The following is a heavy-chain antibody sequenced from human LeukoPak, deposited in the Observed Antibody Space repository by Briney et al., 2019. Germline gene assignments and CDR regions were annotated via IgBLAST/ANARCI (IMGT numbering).Heavy chain of an antibody. CDR2: ISPGDSDT. CDR1: GYSFTSYW. V-gene: IGHV5-51*01. D-gene: IGHD4-23*01. J-gene: IGHJ3*02. Sequence: PGQSLKISCKGSGYSFTSYWIGWVRQMPGKGLEWMGIISPGDSDTRYSPSFQGQVTISADKSISTAYLQWSSLKASDTAMYYCARPFTTVVTGFGAFDIWGQGTMVTVSS. CDR3: ARPFTTVVTGFGAFDI.